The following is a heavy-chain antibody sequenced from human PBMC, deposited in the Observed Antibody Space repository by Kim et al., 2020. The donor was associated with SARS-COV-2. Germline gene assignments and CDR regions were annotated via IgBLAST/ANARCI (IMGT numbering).Heavy chain of an antibody. J-gene: IGHJ4*02. Sequence: GGSLRLSCAASGFTFSDYYMSWIRQAPGKGLEWVSYISSSGSTIYYADSVKGRFTISRDNAKNSLYLQMNSLRAEDTAVYYCARDPPYYDILTGYQRLYYFVYWGQGTLVTVSS. V-gene: IGHV3-11*01. CDR2: ISSSGSTI. D-gene: IGHD3-9*01. CDR3: ARDPPYYDILTGYQRLYYFVY. CDR1: GFTFSDYY.